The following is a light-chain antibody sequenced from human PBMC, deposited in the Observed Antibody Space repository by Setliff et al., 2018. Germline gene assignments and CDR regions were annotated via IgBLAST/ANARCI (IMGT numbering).Light chain of an antibody. CDR1: SSNIGSNA. CDR2: TDN. J-gene: IGLJ2*01. Sequence: QSVLAQPPSASGTPGQRVTISCFGSSSNIGSNAVNWYQQFPGTAPKLLIQTDNERPSGVPDRFSGSKSGTSASLAISGLQSEDEADYYCAIWDDNLNGPVFGGGTK. V-gene: IGLV1-44*01. CDR3: AIWDDNLNGPV.